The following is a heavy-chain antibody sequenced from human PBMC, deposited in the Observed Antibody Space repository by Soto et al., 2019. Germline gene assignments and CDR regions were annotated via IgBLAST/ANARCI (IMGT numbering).Heavy chain of an antibody. V-gene: IGHV1-69*12. CDR2: IIPIFGTA. J-gene: IGHJ6*02. D-gene: IGHD6-19*01. CDR1: GGTFSSYA. Sequence: QVQLVQSGAEVKKPGSSVKVSCKASGGTFSSYAINWVRQAPGQGLEWMGGIIPIFGTADYAQKFQGRVTSTAXXXTXAAYMELSSLRSEDTAVYYCARAVAGGVYYYYGMDVWGQGTTVTVSS. CDR3: ARAVAGGVYYYYGMDV.